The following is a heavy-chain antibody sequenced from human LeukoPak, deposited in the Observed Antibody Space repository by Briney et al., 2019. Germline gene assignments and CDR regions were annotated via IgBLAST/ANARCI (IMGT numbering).Heavy chain of an antibody. V-gene: IGHV3-53*01. CDR2: IYSGGST. CDR3: ASHSSSWYGFDY. D-gene: IGHD6-13*01. CDR1: GFTVSSNY. Sequence: PGGSLRLSCAASGFTVSSNYMNWVRQAPGKGLEWVSVIYSGGSTYYADSVKGRFTISRDNSKNTLYLQMNSLRAEDTAVYYCASHSSSWYGFDYWGQGTLVTVSS. J-gene: IGHJ4*02.